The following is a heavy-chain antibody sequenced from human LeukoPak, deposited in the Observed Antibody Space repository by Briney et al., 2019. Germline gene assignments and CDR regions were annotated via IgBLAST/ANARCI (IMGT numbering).Heavy chain of an antibody. CDR1: GGSFSGYY. V-gene: IGHV4-34*01. Sequence: SETLSLTCAAYGGSFSGYYWSWIRQPPGKGLEWIGEINHRGSTNYNPSLKSRVTISVVTSNNQFSLKVSSVTAADTAVYYCARGLFSLRYYDYWGQGTLVTVSS. D-gene: IGHD3-9*01. CDR2: INHRGST. J-gene: IGHJ4*02. CDR3: ARGLFSLRYYDY.